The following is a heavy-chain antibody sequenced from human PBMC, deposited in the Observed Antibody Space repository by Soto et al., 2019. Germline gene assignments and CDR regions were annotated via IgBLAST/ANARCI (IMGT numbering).Heavy chain of an antibody. CDR1: GVSITTSY. CDR2: VFYSGST. CDR3: ARGYYDSNGQSNTFAI. D-gene: IGHD3-22*01. J-gene: IGHJ3*02. V-gene: IGHV4-59*01. Sequence: PSETLSLTCTVSGVSITTSYWSWIRQSPGKRLEWIGFVFYSGSTNYNPSLKSRVTVSVDTSKNQLSLKLKSVTAADTAVYYCARGYYDSNGQSNTFAIWGQGTLVTVSS.